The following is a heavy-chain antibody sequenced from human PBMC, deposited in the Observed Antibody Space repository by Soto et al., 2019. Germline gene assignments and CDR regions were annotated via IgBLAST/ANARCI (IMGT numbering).Heavy chain of an antibody. V-gene: IGHV2-5*01. J-gene: IGHJ4*02. CDR1: GFSLTTSGVA. CDR2: FYWNDDK. CDR3: AHRPTSTDDFYFDY. Sequence: QITLTESGPTLVTPTQTLTLTCSFSGFSLTTSGVAVGWFRQPPGKAPEWLALFYWNDDKRYSPSLRSRLTVTGDSSKNQVVLTLANVDPVDSGTYYCAHRPTSTDDFYFDYWGQGTLVTV. D-gene: IGHD2-21*02.